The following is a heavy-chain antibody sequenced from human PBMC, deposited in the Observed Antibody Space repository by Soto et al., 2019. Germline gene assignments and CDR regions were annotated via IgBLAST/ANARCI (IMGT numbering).Heavy chain of an antibody. D-gene: IGHD3-10*01. V-gene: IGHV1-69*04. Sequence: SVKVSCKASGGTFSSYTISWVRQAPGRGLEWMGRIIPILGIANYAQKFQGRVTITADKSTSTAYMELSSLRSEDTAVYYCARDSVRGVIIALNWFDPWGQGTLVTVSS. CDR1: GGTFSSYT. J-gene: IGHJ5*02. CDR2: IIPILGIA. CDR3: ARDSVRGVIIALNWFDP.